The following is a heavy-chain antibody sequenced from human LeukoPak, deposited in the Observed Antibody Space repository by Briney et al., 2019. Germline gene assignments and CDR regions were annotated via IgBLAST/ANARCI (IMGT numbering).Heavy chain of an antibody. CDR3: ASHYDSSGYYYGFDY. CDR1: GGSFSGYY. J-gene: IGHJ4*02. V-gene: IGHV4-34*01. CDR2: INHSGST. Sequence: PSETLSLTCAVYGGSFSGYYWSWIRQPPGKGLEWIGEINHSGSTNYNPSLKSRVTISVDTSKNQFSLKLSSVTAAGTAVYYCASHYDSSGYYYGFDYWGQGTLVTVSS. D-gene: IGHD3-22*01.